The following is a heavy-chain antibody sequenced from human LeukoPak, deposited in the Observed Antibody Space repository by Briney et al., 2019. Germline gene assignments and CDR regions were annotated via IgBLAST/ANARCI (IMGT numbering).Heavy chain of an antibody. V-gene: IGHV1-2*02. D-gene: IGHD3-10*01. J-gene: IGHJ5*02. Sequence: GASVKVSCKASGYTFTGYYMHWVRQAPGQGLEWMGWINPNSGGTNYAQKFQGRVTMTRDTSISTAYMELSRLRSDDTAVYYCARDMFTMVRGISFDPWGQGTLVTVSS. CDR3: ARDMFTMVRGISFDP. CDR2: INPNSGGT. CDR1: GYTFTGYY.